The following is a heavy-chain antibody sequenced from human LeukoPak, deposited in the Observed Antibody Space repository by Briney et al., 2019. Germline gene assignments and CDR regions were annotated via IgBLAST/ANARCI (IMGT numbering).Heavy chain of an antibody. J-gene: IGHJ3*02. V-gene: IGHV3-48*02. CDR3: ARALLALEGAYAFDI. CDR2: ISSSSSTI. Sequence: PGGSLRLSCAASGFTFSSYSMNWVCQAPGKGLEWVSYISSSSSTIYYVDSVKGRFTISRDNAKNSLYLQMNSLRDEDTAVYYCARALLALEGAYAFDIWGQGTMVTVSS. CDR1: GFTFSSYS. D-gene: IGHD1-26*01.